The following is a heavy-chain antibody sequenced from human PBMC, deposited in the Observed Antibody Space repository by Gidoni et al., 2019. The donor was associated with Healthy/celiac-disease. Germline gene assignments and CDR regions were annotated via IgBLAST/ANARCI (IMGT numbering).Heavy chain of an antibody. CDR1: GGSISSGSYY. J-gene: IGHJ5*02. CDR3: ARNYGSGRTWFDP. D-gene: IGHD3-10*01. CDR2: IYTSGST. Sequence: QVQLQESGPGLVKPSQTLSLTCTVSGGSISSGSYYWSWIRQPAGKGLEWIGRIYTSGSTNYNPSLKSRVTISVDTSKNQFSLKLSSVTAADTAVYYCARNYGSGRTWFDPWGQGTLVTVSS. V-gene: IGHV4-61*02.